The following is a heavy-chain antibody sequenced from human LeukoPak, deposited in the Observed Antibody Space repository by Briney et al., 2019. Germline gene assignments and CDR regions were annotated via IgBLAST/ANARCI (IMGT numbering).Heavy chain of an antibody. J-gene: IGHJ5*02. V-gene: IGHV1-2*04. Sequence: ASVKVSCKASGYTFTGYYMHWVRQAPGQGLEWMGWINPNSGGTNYAQKFQGWVTMTRDTSISTAYMELSRLRSDGTAVYYCARAVREKQYNWFDPWGQGTLVTVSS. CDR3: ARAVREKQYNWFDP. D-gene: IGHD3-10*01. CDR1: GYTFTGYY. CDR2: INPNSGGT.